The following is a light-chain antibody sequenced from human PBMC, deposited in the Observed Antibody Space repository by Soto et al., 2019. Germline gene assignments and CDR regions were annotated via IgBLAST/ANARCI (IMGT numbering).Light chain of an antibody. J-gene: IGKJ2*01. CDR3: QQYYSPPRYT. Sequence: DIVMTQSPEYLAVSLGERATINCKSSQNVLYSSNNKNLIAWYQQKPGQHPKLLIYWASTRESGVPDRFSGSESGRDFTPTISSPQAEDVAGYYCQQYYSPPRYTFGQGTRLEIK. V-gene: IGKV4-1*01. CDR1: QNVLYSSNNKNL. CDR2: WAS.